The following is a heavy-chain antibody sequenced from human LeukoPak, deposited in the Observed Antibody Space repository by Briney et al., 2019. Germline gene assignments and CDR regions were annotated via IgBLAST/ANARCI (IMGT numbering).Heavy chain of an antibody. CDR3: ARAIDYGGNSGAFDI. CDR1: GFTFGSYG. J-gene: IGHJ3*02. V-gene: IGHV3-33*01. CDR2: IWYDGSNK. Sequence: GRSLRLSCAASGFTFGSYGMHWIRQAPGKGLEWVAVIWYDGSNKYYADSVKGRFTISRDNSKNTLYLQMNSLRAEDTAVYYCARAIDYGGNSGAFDIWGQGTMVTVSS. D-gene: IGHD4-23*01.